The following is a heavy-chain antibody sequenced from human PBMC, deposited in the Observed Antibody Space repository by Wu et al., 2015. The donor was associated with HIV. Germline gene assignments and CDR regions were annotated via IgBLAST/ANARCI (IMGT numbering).Heavy chain of an antibody. CDR3: ARVTGYYTAPHY. CDR2: MNPNSGNT. J-gene: IGHJ4*02. CDR1: GYTFTSYG. D-gene: IGHD3-9*01. V-gene: IGHV1-8*02. Sequence: QVQLVQSGAEVKRPGASVKVSCKASGYTFTSYGISWVRQATGQGLEWMGWMNPNSGNTGNAQKFQGRVTMSRDTSISTAYMELSSLRSEDTAVYYCARVTGYYTAPHYWGQGTLVTVSS.